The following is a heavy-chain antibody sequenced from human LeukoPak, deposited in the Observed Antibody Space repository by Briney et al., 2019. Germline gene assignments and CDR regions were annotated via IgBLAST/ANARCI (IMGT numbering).Heavy chain of an antibody. Sequence: SETLSLTCTVSGGSISSGEYYWSWIRQPPGKGLEWIGYIYYSGSTYYNPSLKSRVTISLDTSKNQLSLKLSSVTAADTAVYYCVRVEPSRSGYDYWIFDYWGQGTLVTVSS. CDR3: VRVEPSRSGYDYWIFDY. CDR2: IYYSGST. CDR1: GGSISSGEYY. D-gene: IGHD5-12*01. J-gene: IGHJ4*02. V-gene: IGHV4-30-4*01.